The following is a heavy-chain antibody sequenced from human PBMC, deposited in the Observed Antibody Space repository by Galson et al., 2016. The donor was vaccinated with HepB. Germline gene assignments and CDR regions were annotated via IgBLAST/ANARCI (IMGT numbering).Heavy chain of an antibody. CDR3: TLSAQRNRALGDY. V-gene: IGHV4-39*01. CDR1: GGSISSDSYY. J-gene: IGHJ4*02. Sequence: LSLTCVVSGGSISSDSYYWAWIRQPPGKGLEWIGSVYYSGSTHYTPSLKSRATISADTSKNQFFLKLNSVTAADTAVYYCTLSAQRNRALGDYWGQGILVTVSS. D-gene: IGHD3-10*01. CDR2: VYYSGST.